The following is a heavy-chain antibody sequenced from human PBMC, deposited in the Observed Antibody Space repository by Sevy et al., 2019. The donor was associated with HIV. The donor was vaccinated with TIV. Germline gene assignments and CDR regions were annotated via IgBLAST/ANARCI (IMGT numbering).Heavy chain of an antibody. D-gene: IGHD3-22*01. CDR1: GFTFNNYA. J-gene: IGHJ4*02. Sequence: GGSLRLSCAASGFTFNNYAMSWVRQAPGKGLEWVSGIGGSGGSTDYADSVKGRFTISRDNSKNTLYLQMNSLRAEDTAVYYCAKVLFYYDSSGHYYFDYWGQGALVTVSS. V-gene: IGHV3-23*01. CDR2: IGGSGGST. CDR3: AKVLFYYDSSGHYYFDY.